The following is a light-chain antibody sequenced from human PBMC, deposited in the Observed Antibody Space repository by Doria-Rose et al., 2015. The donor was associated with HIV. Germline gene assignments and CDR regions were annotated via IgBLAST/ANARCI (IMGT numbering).Light chain of an antibody. CDR2: AAS. CDR1: HTISNY. Sequence: DIQVTQSPSSLSASVGDRVTISCRASHTISNYLNWYQQRPGKAPNLLIYAASNLQSGVPSRFSGSGSGTDFTLTINSLQSEDFATYYCQQSFSTPLGTFGQGTKLEIK. V-gene: IGKV1-39*01. CDR3: QQSFSTPLGT. J-gene: IGKJ2*02.